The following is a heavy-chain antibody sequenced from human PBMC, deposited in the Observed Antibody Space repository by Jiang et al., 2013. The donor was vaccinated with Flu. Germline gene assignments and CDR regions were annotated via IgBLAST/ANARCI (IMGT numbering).Heavy chain of an antibody. V-gene: IGHV4-39*07. D-gene: IGHD3-22*01. Sequence: GLVKPSETLSLSCTVSGDSISRRSYYWGWLRQAPGKGLEWIGSIYYVGTTYYNPSLKSRVTRVSIDMSKNQVSLRLSSVTAADTAVYYCGRSHYDRLPDGFDIWGQGTMVTVSS. CDR1: GDSISRRSYY. J-gene: IGHJ3*02. CDR2: IYYVGTT. CDR3: GRSHYDRLPDGFDI.